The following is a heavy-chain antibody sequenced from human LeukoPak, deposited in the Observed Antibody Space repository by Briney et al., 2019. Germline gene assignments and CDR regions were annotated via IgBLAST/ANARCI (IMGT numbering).Heavy chain of an antibody. CDR1: GYTFNNFG. D-gene: IGHD4-17*01. V-gene: IGHV1-18*01. CDR3: ASLYGDRTRGWFDP. J-gene: IGHJ5*02. Sequence: ASVNVSCKASGYTFNNFGIHWVRQTPGQGLEWMGWISAYNGNTNYAQKLQGRVTMTTDTSTSTAYMELRSLRSDDTAVYYCASLYGDRTRGWFDPWGQGTLVTVSS. CDR2: ISAYNGNT.